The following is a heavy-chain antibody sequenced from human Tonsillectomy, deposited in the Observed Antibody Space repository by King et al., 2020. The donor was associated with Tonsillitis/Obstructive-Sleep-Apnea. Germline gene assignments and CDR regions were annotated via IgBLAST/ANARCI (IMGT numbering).Heavy chain of an antibody. J-gene: IGHJ5*02. CDR2: INHSGST. D-gene: IGHD2-2*01. V-gene: IGHV4-34*01. CDR3: ARGPYCSTTNCYEDWFDP. CDR1: GGSFSDYY. Sequence: VQLQQWGAGLLKPSETLSLTCAVYGGSFSDYYWSWIRQPPGKGLEWIGEINHSGSTNYNPSLKSRVTISVDTSKNQFSLKLTSVTAADTAVYYCARGPYCSTTNCYEDWFDPWGQGTLVTVSS.